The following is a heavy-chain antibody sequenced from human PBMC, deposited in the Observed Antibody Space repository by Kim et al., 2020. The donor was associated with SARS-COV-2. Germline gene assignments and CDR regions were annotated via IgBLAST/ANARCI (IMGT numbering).Heavy chain of an antibody. J-gene: IGHJ4*02. D-gene: IGHD6-19*01. V-gene: IGHV5-10-1*01. CDR3: ARQSSSGVAY. CDR2: SDN. Sequence: SDNKYKSSFQGHVTISTDKYINTAYLQWSSLKASDTAIYYCARQSSSGVAYWGQGTLVTVSS.